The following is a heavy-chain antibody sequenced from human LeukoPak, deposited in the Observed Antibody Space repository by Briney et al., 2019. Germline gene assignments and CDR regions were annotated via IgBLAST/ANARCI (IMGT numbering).Heavy chain of an antibody. CDR3: ARRTYGGNSGADY. Sequence: VECLNISCKGSGYSLPNYWIGWVRQMPGKSLEWMGIIYPGASDTRYSPSFQGQVTISADKSISTAYLQWSSLKASDTAMYYCARRTYGGNSGADYWGQGTLVTVCS. V-gene: IGHV5-51*01. CDR1: GYSLPNYW. D-gene: IGHD4-23*01. CDR2: IYPGASDT. J-gene: IGHJ4*02.